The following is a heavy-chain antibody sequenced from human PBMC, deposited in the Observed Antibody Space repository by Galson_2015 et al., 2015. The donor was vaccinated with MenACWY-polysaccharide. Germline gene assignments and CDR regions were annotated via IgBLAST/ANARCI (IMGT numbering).Heavy chain of an antibody. J-gene: IGHJ4*02. CDR3: ARKFTYGLD. D-gene: IGHD3-10*01. CDR1: GFTVSSSY. V-gene: IGHV3-53*01. CDR2: IYSGGST. Sequence: SLRLSCAASGFTVSSSYMSWVRQAPGKGLEWVSVIYSGGSTDYADSVKGRFFISRDNSKNTLYLQMNRLRAEDTAVYYCARKFTYGLDWGQGTLVTVSS.